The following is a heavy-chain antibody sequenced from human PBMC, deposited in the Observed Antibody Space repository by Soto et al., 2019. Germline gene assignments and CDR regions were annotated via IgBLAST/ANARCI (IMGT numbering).Heavy chain of an antibody. CDR3: ARDTQDDFWSGYYRDY. Sequence: GASVAVSCKASGYTFASCGSSWVRQAPGQGLEWMGWISAYNGNTNYAQKLQGRVTMTTDTSTSTAYMELRSLRSDDTAVYYCARDTQDDFWSGYYRDYWGQGTLVSVSS. J-gene: IGHJ4*02. V-gene: IGHV1-18*01. CDR1: GYTFASCG. CDR2: ISAYNGNT. D-gene: IGHD3-3*01.